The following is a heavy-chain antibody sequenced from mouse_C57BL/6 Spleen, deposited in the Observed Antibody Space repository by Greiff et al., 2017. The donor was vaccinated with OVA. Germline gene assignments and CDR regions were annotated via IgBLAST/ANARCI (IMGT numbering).Heavy chain of an antibody. V-gene: IGHV7-3*01. D-gene: IGHD3-2*02. CDR2: IRNKANGYTT. CDR3: TSDTAQATGYAMDY. J-gene: IGHJ4*01. Sequence: EVQLVESGGGLVQPGGSLSLSCAASGFTFTDYYMSWVRQPPGKALEWLGFIRNKANGYTTEYNAFVKGRFTISRANSQSILYLQMNALRAEDSATDYCTSDTAQATGYAMDYWGQGPSVTVSS. CDR1: GFTFTDYY.